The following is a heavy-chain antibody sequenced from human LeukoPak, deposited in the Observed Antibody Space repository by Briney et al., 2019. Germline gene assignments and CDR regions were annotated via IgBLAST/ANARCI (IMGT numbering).Heavy chain of an antibody. J-gene: IGHJ4*02. Sequence: SGGSLRLSRAASGFTFSSYAMSWVRQAPGKGLEWVSAISGSGGSTYYADSVKGRFTISRDNSKNTLYLQMNSLRAEDTAVYYCATADYYDSSGYYRGSDYWGQGTLVTVSS. CDR1: GFTFSSYA. CDR3: ATADYYDSSGYYRGSDY. CDR2: ISGSGGST. V-gene: IGHV3-23*01. D-gene: IGHD3-22*01.